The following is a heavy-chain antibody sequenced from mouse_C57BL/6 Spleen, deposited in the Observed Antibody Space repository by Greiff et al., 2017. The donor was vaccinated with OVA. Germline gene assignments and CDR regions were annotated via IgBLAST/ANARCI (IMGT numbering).Heavy chain of an antibody. CDR3: ARSYDVPGGFAY. Sequence: QVQLQQPGAELVRPGSSVKLSCKASGYTFTSYWMHWVKQRPIQGLEWIGNIDPSDSETHYNQKFKDKATLTVDKSSSTAYMQLSSLASEDSAVYYCARSYDVPGGFAYWGQGTLVTVSA. J-gene: IGHJ3*01. V-gene: IGHV1-52*01. CDR1: GYTFTSYW. CDR2: IDPSDSET. D-gene: IGHD2-3*01.